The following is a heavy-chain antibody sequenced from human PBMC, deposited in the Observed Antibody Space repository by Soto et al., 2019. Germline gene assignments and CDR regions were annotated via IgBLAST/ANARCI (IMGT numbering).Heavy chain of an antibody. J-gene: IGHJ6*02. Sequence: QVQLVQSGAEVKKPGSSVKVSCKASVGTFSSYAISWVRQAPGQGLEWMGGIIPIFGTANYAQKFQGRVTITADESTSTAYMELSSLRSEDTAVYYCACRGYSYGYDYYYGMDVWGQGTTVTVSS. V-gene: IGHV1-69*12. CDR2: IIPIFGTA. CDR3: ACRGYSYGYDYYYGMDV. CDR1: VGTFSSYA. D-gene: IGHD5-18*01.